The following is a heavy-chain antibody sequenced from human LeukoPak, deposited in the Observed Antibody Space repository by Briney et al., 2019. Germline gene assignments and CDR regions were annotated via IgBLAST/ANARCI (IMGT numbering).Heavy chain of an antibody. Sequence: SVKVSCKASGGTFSSYAISWVRQAPGHGLEWMGGIIPIFGTANYAQKFQGRVTITTDESTSTAYMELSSLRSEDTAVYYCASTLTADAFDIWGQGTMVTVSS. CDR2: IIPIFGTA. CDR3: ASTLTADAFDI. D-gene: IGHD1-14*01. V-gene: IGHV1-69*05. J-gene: IGHJ3*02. CDR1: GGTFSSYA.